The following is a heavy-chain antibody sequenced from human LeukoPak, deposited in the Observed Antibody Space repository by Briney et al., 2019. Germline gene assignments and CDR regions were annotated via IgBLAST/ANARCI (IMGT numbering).Heavy chain of an antibody. CDR2: IKSKTDGGTT. V-gene: IGHV3-15*01. CDR1: GFTFSNAW. CDR3: TTENGDFWIREDY. J-gene: IGHJ4*02. D-gene: IGHD3/OR15-3a*01. Sequence: PGGSLRLSCAASGFTFSNAWMSWVCQAPGKGLEWVGRIKSKTDGGTTDYAAPVKGRFTISRDDSKNTLYLQMNSLKTEDTAVYYCTTENGDFWIREDYWGQGTLVTVSS.